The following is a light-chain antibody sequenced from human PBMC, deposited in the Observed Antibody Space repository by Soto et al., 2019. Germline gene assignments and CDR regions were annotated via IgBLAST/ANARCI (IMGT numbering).Light chain of an antibody. CDR1: SSDVGGFDH. J-gene: IGLJ1*01. CDR3: NSFTTTNTYV. V-gene: IGLV2-14*03. Sequence: QSVLTQPASVSRSPGQSITISCTGASSDVGGFDHVSWYQQHPGKVPRLLIYDVSSPPSGVSDRFSGSKSGHTAALTISWLQAEDEDDYYCNSFTTTNTYVFGTGTKLTVL. CDR2: DVS.